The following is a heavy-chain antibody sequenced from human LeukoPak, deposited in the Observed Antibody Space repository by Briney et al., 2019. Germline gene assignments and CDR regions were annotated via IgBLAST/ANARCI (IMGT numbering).Heavy chain of an antibody. CDR2: INHSGST. V-gene: IGHV4-34*01. CDR3: ARGDPNCSGGSCHLNWFDP. J-gene: IGHJ5*02. Sequence: SETLSLTCAVYGGSFSGYYWSWIRQPPGKGLEWIGEINHSGSTNYNPSLKSRVTISVDTSKNQFSLKLNSVTAADTAVYYCARGDPNCSGGSCHLNWFDPWGQGTLVTVSS. D-gene: IGHD2-15*01. CDR1: GGSFSGYY.